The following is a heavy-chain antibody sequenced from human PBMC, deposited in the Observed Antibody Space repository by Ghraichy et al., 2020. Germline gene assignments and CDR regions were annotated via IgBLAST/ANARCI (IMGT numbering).Heavy chain of an antibody. V-gene: IGHV4-39*01. CDR1: GASISNRNYY. CDR3: ARLDSSASPPYYMDI. D-gene: IGHD3-22*01. CDR2: IYYTESA. J-gene: IGHJ6*03. Sequence: SETLSLTCTVSGASISNRNYYWGWIRQPPGKELEWIGSIYYTESAYYNPSLKSRVTISVDTSKNQFSLNLASVTAADTAVYFCARLDSSASPPYYMDIWGKGTSVTVSS.